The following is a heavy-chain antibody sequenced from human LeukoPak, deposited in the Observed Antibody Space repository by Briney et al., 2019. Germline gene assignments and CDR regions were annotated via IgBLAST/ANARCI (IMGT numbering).Heavy chain of an antibody. J-gene: IGHJ4*02. CDR3: ATAPYDSSGHEPN. CDR2: INHSGST. Sequence: PSETLSLTCAVYGGSFSGYYWSWIRQPPGKGLEWIGEINHSGSTNYNPSLKSRVTISVDTSKNQFSLKLSSVTAADTAVYYCATAPYDSSGHEPNWGQGTLVTVSS. CDR1: GGSFSGYY. D-gene: IGHD3-22*01. V-gene: IGHV4-34*01.